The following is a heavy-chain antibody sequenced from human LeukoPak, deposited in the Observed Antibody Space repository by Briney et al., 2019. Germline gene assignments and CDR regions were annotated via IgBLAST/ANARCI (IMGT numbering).Heavy chain of an antibody. J-gene: IGHJ5*02. D-gene: IGHD2-2*01. V-gene: IGHV5-51*01. Sequence: NLGEPLKISCKGSGYIFAAYWIGWVRQMPGKGLEWMGSIYPGDSDTRYSPSFQGQVTISVDGSINTAYLQWNSLKASDTAIYYCARLQEDIVVVPAAIPYNWFDPWGRGSLVTVSS. CDR1: GYIFAAYW. CDR2: IYPGDSDT. CDR3: ARLQEDIVVVPAAIPYNWFDP.